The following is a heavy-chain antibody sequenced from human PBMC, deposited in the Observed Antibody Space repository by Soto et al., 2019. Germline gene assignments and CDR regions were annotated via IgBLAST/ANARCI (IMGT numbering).Heavy chain of an antibody. Sequence: EVQLVESGGGLVQPGGYLRLSCAASGFTLSSYWMSWVRQAPGKGRECVANINQDGSGKYYEDSVKGRFTISRDNAKYSLSLQMNNLRAEDTAVYYCAGQETTFDYWGQGTLVTVSS. J-gene: IGHJ4*02. V-gene: IGHV3-7*01. CDR3: AGQETTFDY. CDR2: INQDGSGK. CDR1: GFTLSSYW.